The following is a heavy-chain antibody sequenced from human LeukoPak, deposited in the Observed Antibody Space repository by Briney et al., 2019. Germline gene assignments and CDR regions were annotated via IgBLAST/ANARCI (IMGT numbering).Heavy chain of an antibody. V-gene: IGHV3-30-3*01. D-gene: IGHD5-12*01. Sequence: PGSSLRLSCAASGFTFSSYAMHWVRQAPGKALECVTVISYDGSNKYYADSVKGRITISRDNSKNTLYLQMNSLRAEDTAVYYCARDAIVATSRSGNYFDHWGQGTLVTVSS. J-gene: IGHJ4*02. CDR1: GFTFSSYA. CDR2: ISYDGSNK. CDR3: ARDAIVATSRSGNYFDH.